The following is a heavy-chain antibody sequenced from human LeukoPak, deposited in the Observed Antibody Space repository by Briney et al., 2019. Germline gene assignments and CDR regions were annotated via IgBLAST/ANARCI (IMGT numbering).Heavy chain of an antibody. Sequence: SETLSLTCSASGDSISTSSYYWGWIRQPPGKGLEWLGTFYHSGSTYYNPSLKSRVTISVDTSKNQFSLKLSSMTAADTAVYYCARGQYLAYWGQGTLVTVSS. V-gene: IGHV4-39*07. J-gene: IGHJ4*02. CDR2: FYHSGST. CDR3: ARGQYLAY. CDR1: GDSISTSSYY. D-gene: IGHD3-10*01.